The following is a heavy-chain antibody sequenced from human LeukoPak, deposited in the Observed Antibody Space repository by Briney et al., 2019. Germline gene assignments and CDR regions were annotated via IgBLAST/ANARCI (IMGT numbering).Heavy chain of an antibody. D-gene: IGHD2-8*01. Sequence: YPSETLSLTCAVSGGSVSSSKYLWGWIRQPPGKELEWIGSISYSGNTDYNPSLKSRVPLSVDTSKNQFSLKLPSVTPADPAVYYCAGLGVMVLVYQSESWGQGTPVTVSS. J-gene: IGHJ1*01. CDR2: ISYSGNT. CDR1: GGSVSSSKYL. V-gene: IGHV4-39*07. CDR3: AGLGVMVLVYQSES.